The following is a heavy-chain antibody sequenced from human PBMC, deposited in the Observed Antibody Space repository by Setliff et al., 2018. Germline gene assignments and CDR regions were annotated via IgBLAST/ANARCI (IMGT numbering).Heavy chain of an antibody. D-gene: IGHD3-10*01. CDR3: ARELTHYYGSGSSLDAFDI. CDR1: GGTFSSYA. Sequence: ASVKVSCKASGGTFSSYAISWVRQAPGQGLEWMGGINTNTGNPTYAQGFTGRFVFSLDTSVSTAYLQISSLKAEDTAVYYCARELTHYYGSGSSLDAFDIWGQGTMVTVSS. CDR2: INTNTGNP. J-gene: IGHJ3*02. V-gene: IGHV7-4-1*02.